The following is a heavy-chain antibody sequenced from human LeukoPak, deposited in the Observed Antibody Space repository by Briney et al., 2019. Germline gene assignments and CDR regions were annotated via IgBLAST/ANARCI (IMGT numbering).Heavy chain of an antibody. J-gene: IGHJ3*02. CDR3: ARRGYNWNYDAFDI. CDR2: IYTSGST. V-gene: IGHV4-4*09. CDR1: GGSISSYY. D-gene: IGHD1-7*01. Sequence: SETLSLTCTVSGGSISSYYWSWIRQPPGKGLEWIGYIYTSGSTNYNPSLKSRVTISVDTSKNQFSLKLSSVAAADTAVYYCARRGYNWNYDAFDIWGQGTMVTVSS.